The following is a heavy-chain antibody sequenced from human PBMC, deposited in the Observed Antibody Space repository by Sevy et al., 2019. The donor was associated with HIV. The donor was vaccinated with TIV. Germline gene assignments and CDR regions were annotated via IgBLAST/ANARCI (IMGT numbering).Heavy chain of an antibody. Sequence: GGSLRLSCAASGFTFSSYGMHWVRRAPGKGLEWVAVISYDGSNKYYADSVKGRFTISRDNSKNTLYLQVKSLRTEDTAVYYCARDQHDYAGNLRTGWFDPWGQGTLVTVSS. CDR2: ISYDGSNK. D-gene: IGHD4-17*01. J-gene: IGHJ5*02. CDR3: ARDQHDYAGNLRTGWFDP. CDR1: GFTFSSYG. V-gene: IGHV3-30*19.